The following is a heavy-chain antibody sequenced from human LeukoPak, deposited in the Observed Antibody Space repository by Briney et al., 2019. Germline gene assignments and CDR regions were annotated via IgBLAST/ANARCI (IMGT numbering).Heavy chain of an antibody. CDR1: GGSISSGSHH. V-gene: IGHV4-39*01. CDR2: IHYSRTT. J-gene: IGHJ6*02. CDR3: ARVLMKSSYYYGLDV. Sequence: SETLSLTCTVSGGSISSGSHHWGWFRQSPGKGLEWIVSIHYSRTTYHNPSLNSRVTISEVTSKNQFSLQLNSVTPEDTAVYYCARVLMKSSYYYGLDVWGQGTTVTVSS.